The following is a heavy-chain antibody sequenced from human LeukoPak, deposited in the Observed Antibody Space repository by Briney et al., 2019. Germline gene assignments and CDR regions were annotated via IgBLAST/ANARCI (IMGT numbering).Heavy chain of an antibody. CDR1: GFTFSSYW. J-gene: IGHJ4*02. D-gene: IGHD1-26*01. CDR3: GRNIVGATSWGDFDS. Sequence: GGSLRLSCAASGFTFSSYWMSWVRQAPGKGLEWVANIKQDGSKKYYVDSVKGRFTISRDNAKNSLYQQMNSLRAEETAVYYCGRNIVGATSWGDFDSWGQGTLVTASS. CDR2: IKQDGSKK. V-gene: IGHV3-7*01.